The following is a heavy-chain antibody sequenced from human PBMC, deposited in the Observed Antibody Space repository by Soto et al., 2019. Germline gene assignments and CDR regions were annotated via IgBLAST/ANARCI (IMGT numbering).Heavy chain of an antibody. CDR3: ARLNGHDAFDI. J-gene: IGHJ3*02. D-gene: IGHD1-1*01. V-gene: IGHV3-48*01. Sequence: GGSLRLSCAASGFTFRSYSMNWVRQAPGKGLEWVSYISSSSTIYYADSVKGRFTISRDNAKNSLYLQMNSLRAEDTAVYYCARLNGHDAFDIWGQGTMVTVSS. CDR2: ISSSSTI. CDR1: GFTFRSYS.